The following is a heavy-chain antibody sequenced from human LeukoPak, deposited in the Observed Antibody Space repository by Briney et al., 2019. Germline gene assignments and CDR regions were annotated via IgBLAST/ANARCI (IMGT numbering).Heavy chain of an antibody. CDR3: ARDRVIGSGYYYFDY. D-gene: IGHD3-22*01. V-gene: IGHV3-53*01. CDR2: IYSGGST. J-gene: IGHJ4*02. Sequence: GSLRLSCAASGFTVSSNYMSWVRQAPGKGLEWVSVIYSGGSTYYADSVKGRFTISRDNSKNTLYLQMNSLRAEDTAVYYCARDRVIGSGYYYFDYWGQGTLVTVSS. CDR1: GFTVSSNY.